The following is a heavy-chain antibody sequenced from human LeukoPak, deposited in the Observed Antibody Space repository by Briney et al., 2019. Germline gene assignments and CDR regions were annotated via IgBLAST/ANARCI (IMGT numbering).Heavy chain of an antibody. CDR1: GYSISSGYY. D-gene: IGHD6-19*01. Sequence: PSETLSLTCTVSGYSISSGYYWGWIRQPPGKGLEWIGSIYHSGSTYYNPSLKSRVTISVDTSKNQFSLKLSSVTAADTAVYYCARAIAVAARGAFDIWGQGTMVTVSS. CDR2: IYHSGST. V-gene: IGHV4-38-2*02. J-gene: IGHJ3*02. CDR3: ARAIAVAARGAFDI.